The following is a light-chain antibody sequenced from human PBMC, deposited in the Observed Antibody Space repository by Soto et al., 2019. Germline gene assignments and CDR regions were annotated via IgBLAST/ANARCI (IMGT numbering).Light chain of an antibody. CDR1: RSNIGNNA. CDR2: NNN. Sequence: QSVLTQTPSASGTPGQTVTISFSGSRSNIGNNAVSWYQQFPGTAPKLLIYNNNQRPSGVPDRFSGSKSGTSASLAISGLQSEDEADYYCATWDDSLNARGVFGGGTKLTVL. J-gene: IGLJ3*02. V-gene: IGLV1-44*01. CDR3: ATWDDSLNARGV.